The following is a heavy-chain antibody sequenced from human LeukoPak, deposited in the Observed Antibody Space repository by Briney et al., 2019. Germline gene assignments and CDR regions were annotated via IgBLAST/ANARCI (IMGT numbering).Heavy chain of an antibody. J-gene: IGHJ4*02. CDR2: INWNGGST. CDR1: GFTFDDYG. V-gene: IGHV3-20*01. Sequence: PGGSLRLSCAASGFTFDDYGMSWVRQAPGKGLEWVSGINWNGGSTGYADSVKGRFTISRDNAKNSLYLQMNSLRAEDTALYHCARAPPYYYDSSGYQTHFDYWGQGTLVTVSS. D-gene: IGHD3-22*01. CDR3: ARAPPYYYDSSGYQTHFDY.